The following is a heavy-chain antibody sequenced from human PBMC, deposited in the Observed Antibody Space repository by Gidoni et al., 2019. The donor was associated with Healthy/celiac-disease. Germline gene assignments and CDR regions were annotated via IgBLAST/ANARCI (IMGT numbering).Heavy chain of an antibody. D-gene: IGHD4-17*01. Sequence: QVQLQESGPGLVKPSETLSLTCTVSGGSISSYYWSWIRQPPGKGLEWIGYIYYSGSPNYNPSLKSRVTISVDTSKNQFSLKLSSVTAADTAVYYCARDRRGDEVYYYYGMDVWGQGTTVTVSS. V-gene: IGHV4-59*01. CDR2: IYYSGSP. CDR1: GGSISSYY. CDR3: ARDRRGDEVYYYYGMDV. J-gene: IGHJ6*02.